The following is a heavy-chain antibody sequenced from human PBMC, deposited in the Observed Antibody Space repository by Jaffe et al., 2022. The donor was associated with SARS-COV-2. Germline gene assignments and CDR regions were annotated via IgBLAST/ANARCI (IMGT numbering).Heavy chain of an antibody. CDR3: TTDGCSSGWCLYYYYGMDV. D-gene: IGHD6-19*01. CDR1: GFTFSNAW. Sequence: EVQLVESGGGLVKPGGSLRLSCAASGFTFSNAWMSWVRQAPGKGLEWVGRIKSKTDGGTTDYAAPVKGRFTISRDDSKNTLYLQMNSLKTEDTAVYYCTTDGCSSGWCLYYYYGMDVWGQGTTVTVSS. CDR2: IKSKTDGGTT. J-gene: IGHJ6*02. V-gene: IGHV3-15*01.